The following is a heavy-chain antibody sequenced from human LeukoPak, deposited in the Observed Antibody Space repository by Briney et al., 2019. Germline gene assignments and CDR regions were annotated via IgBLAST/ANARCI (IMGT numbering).Heavy chain of an antibody. J-gene: IGHJ5*02. V-gene: IGHV1-69*13. D-gene: IGHD6-13*01. CDR1: GGTFSSYA. CDR3: ASIYSSWRSNWFDP. Sequence: ASVKVSCKASGGTFSSYAISWVRQAPGQGLEWMGGIIPIFGTANYAQKFQGRVTITADESTSTAYTELSSLRSEDTAVYYCASIYSSWRSNWFDPWGQGTLVTVSS. CDR2: IIPIFGTA.